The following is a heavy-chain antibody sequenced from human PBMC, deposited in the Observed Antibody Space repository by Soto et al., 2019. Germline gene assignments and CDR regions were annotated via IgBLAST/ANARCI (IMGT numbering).Heavy chain of an antibody. CDR1: GGSFSGYY. CDR3: ARPKVRGYCSSTSCYTDGLDV. CDR2: VNHSGST. Sequence: QVQLQQWGAGLLKPSETLSLTCAVHGGSFSGYYWSWIRQPPGKGLEWMGEVNHSGSTNYNPSLESRITISVDMSKNQFSLKLSSVTAADTAVYYCARPKVRGYCSSTSCYTDGLDVWGQGTTVTVSS. V-gene: IGHV4-34*01. D-gene: IGHD2-2*02. J-gene: IGHJ6*02.